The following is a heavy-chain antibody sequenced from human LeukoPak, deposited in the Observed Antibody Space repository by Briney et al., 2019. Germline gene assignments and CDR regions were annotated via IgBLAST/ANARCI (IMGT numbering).Heavy chain of an antibody. CDR1: GGSFSGYY. D-gene: IGHD1-26*01. V-gene: IGHV4-34*01. Sequence: PSETLSLTCAVYGGSFSGYYWSWIRQPPGKGLEWMGEINHSGSTNYNPSLKSRVTISVDTSKNQFSLKLSSVTAADTAVYYCARSVLGGWPRLRYYFDYWGQGTLVTVSS. J-gene: IGHJ4*02. CDR3: ARSVLGGWPRLRYYFDY. CDR2: INHSGST.